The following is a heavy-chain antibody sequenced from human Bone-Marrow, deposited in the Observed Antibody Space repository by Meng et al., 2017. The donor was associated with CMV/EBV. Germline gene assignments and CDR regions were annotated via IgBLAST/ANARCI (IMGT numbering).Heavy chain of an antibody. CDR2: ISWDGGST. CDR3: ARGRSGYCSSTSCYMGPGDYGMDV. Sequence: GESLKISCAASGFTFDDYAMHWVRQAPGKGLEWVSLISWDGGSTYYADSVKGRFTISRDNSKNSLYLQMNSLRAEDTALYYCARGRSGYCSSTSCYMGPGDYGMDVWGQGTTVTVSS. D-gene: IGHD2-2*02. J-gene: IGHJ6*02. V-gene: IGHV3-43D*03. CDR1: GFTFDDYA.